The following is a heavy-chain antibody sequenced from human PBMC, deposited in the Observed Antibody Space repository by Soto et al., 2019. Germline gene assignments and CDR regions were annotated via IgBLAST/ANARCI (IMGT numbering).Heavy chain of an antibody. J-gene: IGHJ5*02. V-gene: IGHV3-21*01. CDR3: ARGYCSSTSCPLWGWFDP. CDR2: ISVSSSYI. D-gene: IGHD2-2*01. Sequence: EVQLVESGGGLVKPGGSLRLSCAASGFTFSSYSMNWVRQAPGKGLEWVSSISVSSSYIYYADSVKGRFTISRDNAKNSLYLQMNSLRAEDTAVYYCARGYCSSTSCPLWGWFDPWGQGTLVTVSS. CDR1: GFTFSSYS.